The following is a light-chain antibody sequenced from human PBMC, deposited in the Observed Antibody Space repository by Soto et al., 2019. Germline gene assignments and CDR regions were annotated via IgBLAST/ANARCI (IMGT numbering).Light chain of an antibody. V-gene: IGKV1-5*03. CDR3: QQYDSFPRT. Sequence: DIQMTQSSSTLSASVGDRVTITCRASQSISSWLAWYQQKPGKAPKLLIYKASSLESGVPSRFSGGGSGTEFTLSISSLQPDDFATYYCQQYDSFPRTFGQGTKVEIK. J-gene: IGKJ1*01. CDR2: KAS. CDR1: QSISSW.